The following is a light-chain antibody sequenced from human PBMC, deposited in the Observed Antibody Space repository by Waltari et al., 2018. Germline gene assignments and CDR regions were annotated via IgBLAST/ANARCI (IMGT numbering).Light chain of an antibody. V-gene: IGLV3-25*03. Sequence: SYELTQAPSVTVSPGQTARIDCSGDAFADQYAYWYQQRPGRAPVAVIYKDTKRPSGIPERFSGSSSGTTVTLTISGVQAEDESDYYCQSADSTGSDVIFGGGTKLTVL. J-gene: IGLJ2*01. CDR2: KDT. CDR1: AFADQY. CDR3: QSADSTGSDVI.